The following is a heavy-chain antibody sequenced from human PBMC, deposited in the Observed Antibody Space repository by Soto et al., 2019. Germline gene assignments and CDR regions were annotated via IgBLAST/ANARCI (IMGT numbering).Heavy chain of an antibody. CDR3: ARGRYGDY. CDR2: ISAHNGNT. CDR1: SYTFTSYG. V-gene: IGHV1-18*01. J-gene: IGHJ4*01. Sequence: QVHLVQSGAEVKKPGASVKVSCKASSYTFTSYGITWVRQAPGQGLEWMGWISAHNGNTDYAQKLQGRVIVTRDTSTSTAYMELRSLRSDDTAVYYCARGRYGDYWGHGALVTVSS. D-gene: IGHD1-1*01.